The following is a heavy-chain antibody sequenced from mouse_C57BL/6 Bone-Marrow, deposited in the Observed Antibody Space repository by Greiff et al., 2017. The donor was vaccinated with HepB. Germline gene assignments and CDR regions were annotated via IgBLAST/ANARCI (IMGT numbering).Heavy chain of an antibody. Sequence: QVTLKVCGPGILQPSQTLSLTCSFSGFSLSTFGMGVGWLRQPSGKGLEWLAHIGWDDDKYYNPALKSRLTISKDTSKNQVFRKIANVDTADTATYYCSRKRGQYYGSSEDYWGQGTTLTVSA. CDR3: SRKRGQYYGSSEDY. CDR1: GFSLSTFGMG. CDR2: IGWDDDK. V-gene: IGHV8-8*01. D-gene: IGHD1-1*01. J-gene: IGHJ2*01.